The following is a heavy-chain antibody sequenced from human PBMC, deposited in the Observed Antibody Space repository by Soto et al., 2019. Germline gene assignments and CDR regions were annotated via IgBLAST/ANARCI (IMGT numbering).Heavy chain of an antibody. V-gene: IGHV3-30-3*01. J-gene: IGHJ6*02. CDR3: AREGPGGSGSFGMDV. Sequence: ESGGGVVQPGRSLRLSCAASGFTFSSYAMHWVRQAPGKGLEWVAVISYDGSNKYYADSVKGRFTISRDNSKNTLYLQMNSLRAEDTAVYYCAREGPGGSGSFGMDVWGQGTTVTVSS. D-gene: IGHD3-10*01. CDR1: GFTFSSYA. CDR2: ISYDGSNK.